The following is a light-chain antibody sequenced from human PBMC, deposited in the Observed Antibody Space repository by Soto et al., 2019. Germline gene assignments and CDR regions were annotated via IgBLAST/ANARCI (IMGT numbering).Light chain of an antibody. V-gene: IGKV1-5*01. CDR2: DAS. Sequence: DIQMTQSPSTLSASVGARVTITCRASQSISGWLAWYQQKPGKAPKLLIYDASSLESGVPSRFSGSGSGTEFTLTISSLQPDDFAPYYCQQYSGFPWTFGQGTKLQIK. J-gene: IGKJ2*02. CDR3: QQYSGFPWT. CDR1: QSISGW.